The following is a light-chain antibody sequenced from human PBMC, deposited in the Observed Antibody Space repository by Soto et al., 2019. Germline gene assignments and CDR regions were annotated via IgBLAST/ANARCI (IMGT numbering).Light chain of an antibody. Sequence: EIVMTQSPATLSVSPGERATLSCRASQSVSSNLAWYQQKPGQAPRLLIYGASTRATGIPARFSGSGSGTAFTHTISSLQSEDFAVYYCQQYNNWPLTFGGGNKVEIK. V-gene: IGKV3-15*01. CDR3: QQYNNWPLT. CDR1: QSVSSN. J-gene: IGKJ4*01. CDR2: GAS.